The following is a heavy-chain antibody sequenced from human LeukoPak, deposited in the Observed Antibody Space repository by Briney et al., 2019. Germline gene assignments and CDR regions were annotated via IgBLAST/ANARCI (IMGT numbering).Heavy chain of an antibody. CDR2: IKSKTDGGTT. V-gene: IGHV3-15*01. D-gene: IGHD6-13*01. Sequence: GGSLRLSCAASGFTFSNAWMSWVRQAPGKGLEWVGRIKSKTDGGTTDYAAPVKGRFTISRDDSKNTLYLQVNSLRAEDTAVYYCAKGYGYSSSWTSNYYFYGLDVWGQGTTVTVSS. CDR1: GFTFSNAW. J-gene: IGHJ6*02. CDR3: AKGYGYSSSWTSNYYFYGLDV.